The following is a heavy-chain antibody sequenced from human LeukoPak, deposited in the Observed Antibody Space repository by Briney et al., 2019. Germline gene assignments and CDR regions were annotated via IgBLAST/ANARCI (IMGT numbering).Heavy chain of an antibody. V-gene: IGHV3-23*01. CDR3: AREGVVGSSSWFYYYGMDV. CDR2: ISGSGGST. CDR1: GFTFSSYA. J-gene: IGHJ6*02. D-gene: IGHD6-13*01. Sequence: GGSLRLSCAASGFTFSSYAMSWVRQAPGKGLEGVSAISGSGGSTYYADSVKGRFTISRDNSKNTLYLQVNSLRAEDTAVYYCAREGVVGSSSWFYYYGMDVWGQGTTVTVSS.